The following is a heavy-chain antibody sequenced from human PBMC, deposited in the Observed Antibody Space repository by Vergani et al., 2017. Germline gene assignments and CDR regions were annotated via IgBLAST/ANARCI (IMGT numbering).Heavy chain of an antibody. D-gene: IGHD5-12*01. CDR1: GYTFTSYY. CDR2: INPSGGST. J-gene: IGHJ4*02. CDR3: TRGVKRGYSGYAVFWY. V-gene: IGHV1-46*03. Sequence: QVQLVQSGAEVKKPGASVKVSCKASGYTFTSYYMHWVRQAPGQGLEWMGIINPSGGSTSYAQKFQGRVTMTRDTSTSTVYMELSSLRSEDTAVYYCTRGVKRGYSGYAVFWYWGQGTLVTVSS.